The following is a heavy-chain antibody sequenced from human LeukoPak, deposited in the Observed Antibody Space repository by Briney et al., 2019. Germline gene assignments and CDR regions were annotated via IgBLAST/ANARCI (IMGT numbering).Heavy chain of an antibody. D-gene: IGHD6-13*01. CDR2: IYHSGST. CDR1: GYSLSSGYY. V-gene: IGHV4-38-2*02. J-gene: IGHJ4*02. Sequence: SETLSLTCTVSGYSLSSGYYWGWIRQPPGKGLEWIRSIYHSGSTYYNPSLKSRVTISVDTSKNQFSLKLSSVTAADTAVYYCAREGIAARPGFDYWGQGTLVTVSS. CDR3: AREGIAARPGFDY.